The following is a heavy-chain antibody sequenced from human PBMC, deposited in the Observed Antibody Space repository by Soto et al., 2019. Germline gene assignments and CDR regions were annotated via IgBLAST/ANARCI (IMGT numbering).Heavy chain of an antibody. CDR3: AREGLRDYYYYGMDV. CDR1: GGSISSGDYY. V-gene: IGHV4-30-4*01. J-gene: IGHJ6*02. CDR2: IYYSGST. Sequence: SETLSLTCTVSGGSISSGDYYWSWIRQPPGKGLEWIGYIYYSGSTYYNPSLKSRVTISVDTSKNQFSLKLSSVTAADTAVYYCAREGLRDYYYYGMDVWGQGTTVTVSS. D-gene: IGHD4-17*01.